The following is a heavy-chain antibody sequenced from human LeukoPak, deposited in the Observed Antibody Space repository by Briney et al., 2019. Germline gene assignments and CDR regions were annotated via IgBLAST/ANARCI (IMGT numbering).Heavy chain of an antibody. CDR2: HSAYNGNT. Sequence: VSVKVFCKASGYIFTSYGISWVRQAPGQAREGVGWHSAYNGNTNYAQKPEGRVAMTTDTSTRTAYRALRSLRSDDTAVYYCARRYYDILTGSLAADYWGQGALVTVSS. CDR3: ARRYYDILTGSLAADY. D-gene: IGHD3-9*01. J-gene: IGHJ4*02. CDR1: GYIFTSYG. V-gene: IGHV1-18*01.